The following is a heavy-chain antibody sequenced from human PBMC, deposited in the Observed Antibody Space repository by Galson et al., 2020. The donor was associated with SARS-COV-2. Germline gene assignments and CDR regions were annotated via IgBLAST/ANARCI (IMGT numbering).Heavy chain of an antibody. D-gene: IGHD3-22*01. CDR2: IYYSGST. Sequence: SETLSLTCTVSGGTISSSSYYWGWIRQPPGKGLEWIRSIYYSGSTYYNPSIKSRVTISVDTSKNQFSLKLSSVTAADTAVYYCAGVTDGAYYDSSALEDYWGQGTLVTVSS. CDR3: AGVTDGAYYDSSALEDY. CDR1: GGTISSSSYY. J-gene: IGHJ4*02. V-gene: IGHV4-39*01.